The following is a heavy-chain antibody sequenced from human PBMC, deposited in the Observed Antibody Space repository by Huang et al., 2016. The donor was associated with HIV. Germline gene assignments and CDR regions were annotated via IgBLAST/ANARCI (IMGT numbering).Heavy chain of an antibody. Sequence: QITLKEFGPSLVKPTQTLTLTCTFSGFSLRTPGVAVGWFRQPPGEALAWPSLIYWADAKRYNPSLNSRLTVSKDTSQSQVVLTMTNMDPVDTATYFCAHRRTAMVGFDFWGQEPWSSSPQ. CDR3: AHRRTAMVGFDF. CDR2: IYWADAK. V-gene: IGHV2-5*02. CDR1: GFSLRTPGVA. J-gene: IGHJ4*01. D-gene: IGHD5-18*01.